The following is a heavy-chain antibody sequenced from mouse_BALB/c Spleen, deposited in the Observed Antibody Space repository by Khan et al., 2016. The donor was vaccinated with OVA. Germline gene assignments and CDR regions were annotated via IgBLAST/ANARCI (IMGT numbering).Heavy chain of an antibody. D-gene: IGHD2-14*01. CDR1: GYTFTSYW. CDR2: IYPGDGDT. J-gene: IGHJ2*01. Sequence: VQLKQSGAELARPGASVKLSCKASGYTFTSYWMQWVKQRPGQGLEWIGTIYPGDGDTRYTQKFKGKATLTADKSSSTAYMQLSSLTSEDSAVYYCANYRYDYFDYWGQGTTLTVSS. V-gene: IGHV1-87*01. CDR3: ANYRYDYFDY.